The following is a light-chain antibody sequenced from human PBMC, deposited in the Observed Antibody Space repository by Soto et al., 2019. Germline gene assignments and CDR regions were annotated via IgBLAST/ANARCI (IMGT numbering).Light chain of an antibody. V-gene: IGLV1-44*01. CDR2: SDN. CDR1: NSNIGDNS. Sequence: QAVVTQPPSASGTPGQEFTISCSGSNSNIGDNSVNWYQQLPGTAPKLLIYSDNRRPSGVPDRFSGSKSGTSASLAISGLQSEDASEYYCAAWDDSLNGLLFGGGTKLTVL. CDR3: AAWDDSLNGLL. J-gene: IGLJ3*02.